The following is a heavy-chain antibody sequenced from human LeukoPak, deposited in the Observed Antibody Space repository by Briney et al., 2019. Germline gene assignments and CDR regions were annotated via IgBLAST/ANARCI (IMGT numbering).Heavy chain of an antibody. CDR2: IYYTGST. D-gene: IGHD3-22*01. J-gene: IGHJ4*02. CDR3: ARGFYDSAGYSTPFDS. V-gene: IGHV4-59*01. CDR1: GGSISRNY. Sequence: SETLSLTCTVSGGSISRNYWNWIRQPPGKGLEWIGYIYYTGSTKYNPSLESRVTVSVNTSKNQFSLKLSSVSAADTAVYYCARGFYDSAGYSTPFDSWGQGIPVAVSS.